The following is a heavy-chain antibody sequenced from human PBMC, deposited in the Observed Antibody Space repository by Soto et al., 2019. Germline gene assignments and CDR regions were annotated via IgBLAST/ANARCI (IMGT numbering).Heavy chain of an antibody. CDR1: CNSITASS. CDR3: AREGNLGRWLQPLDF. Sequence: SETLSLTCTVSCNSITASSWSWVRQPPGKGLEWIGNIHYNGNTKYNPSLKSRVTMSVDTSKNQFSLKLISVTAADTAKYFCAREGNLGRWLQPLDFWGQGTLVTVS. D-gene: IGHD5-12*01. CDR2: IHYNGNT. J-gene: IGHJ4*02. V-gene: IGHV4-59*01.